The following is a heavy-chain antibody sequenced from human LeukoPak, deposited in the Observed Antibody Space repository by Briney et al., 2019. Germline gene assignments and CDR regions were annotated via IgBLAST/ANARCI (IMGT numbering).Heavy chain of an antibody. D-gene: IGHD2-2*01. Sequence: GGSLRLSCEASGFTSRSFAMSWVRQAPGKGLEWLSGISASGHYIYQADSVKGRFTISRDNSKNTLYIEINSLRVEDTAVYYCARDGSWGDYQFYFYMDVWGKGTTVTVSS. J-gene: IGHJ6*03. CDR1: GFTSRSFA. CDR2: ISASGHYI. V-gene: IGHV3-23*01. CDR3: ARDGSWGDYQFYFYMDV.